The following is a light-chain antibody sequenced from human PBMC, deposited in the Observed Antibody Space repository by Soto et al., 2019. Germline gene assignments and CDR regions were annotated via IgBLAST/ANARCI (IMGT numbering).Light chain of an antibody. CDR2: GAS. CDR1: QSISNSY. CDR3: QQYGSSIT. Sequence: IMLKQSAGTVSFSTGERATLSCRASQSISNSYLAWYQQKPGQPPSLLIYGASSRATGIPDRFSGSGSVTDFTLTISRLEPEDFAVYYCQQYGSSITFGQGTKVDIK. V-gene: IGKV3-20*01. J-gene: IGKJ1*01.